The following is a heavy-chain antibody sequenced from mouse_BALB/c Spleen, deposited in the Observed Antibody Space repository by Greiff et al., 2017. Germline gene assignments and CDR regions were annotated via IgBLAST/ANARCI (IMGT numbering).Heavy chain of an antibody. Sequence: VQLKESGPGLVAPSQSLSITCTVSGFSLTGYGVNWVRQPPGKGLEWLGMIWGDGSTDYNSALKSRLSISKDNSKSQVFLKMNSLQTDDTARYYCARGGNYGWCAYWGQGTLVTVAA. V-gene: IGHV2-6-7*01. CDR3: ARGGNYGWCAY. J-gene: IGHJ3*01. CDR1: GFSLTGYG. D-gene: IGHD2-1*01. CDR2: IWGDGST.